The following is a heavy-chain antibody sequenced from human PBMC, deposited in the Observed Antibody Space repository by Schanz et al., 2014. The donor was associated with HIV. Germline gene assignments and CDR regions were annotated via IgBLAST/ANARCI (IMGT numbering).Heavy chain of an antibody. J-gene: IGHJ6*02. CDR2: IWYDGSNK. Sequence: ESGGGLVQPGGSRRLSCAVSGLPFSTSAMSWVRQAPGKGLEWVAVIWYDGSNKYYADSVKVRFTISRDYSKTTVHLKMNSMTLEDAAVYYCAKAITVNYYYYYGMDVWGRGAPVTVSS. V-gene: IGHV3-33*03. CDR3: AKAITVNYYYYYGMDV. D-gene: IGHD4-17*01. CDR1: GLPFSTSA.